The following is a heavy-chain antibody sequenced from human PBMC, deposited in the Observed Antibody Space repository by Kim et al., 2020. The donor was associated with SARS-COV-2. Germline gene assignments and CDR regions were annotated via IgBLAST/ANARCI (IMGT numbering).Heavy chain of an antibody. V-gene: IGHV4-39*07. CDR3: ARDRFYSMSAQGGFDY. CDR2: IYSSGST. Sequence: SETLSLTCTVSGGSISSGGYYWGWIRQPPGKGLEWIGCIYSSGSTYYNPSLESRVTISVDTSKNQFSLKLSSVTAADTAVFYCARDRFYSMSAQGGFDYWGQGTLVTVSS. D-gene: IGHD6-13*01. CDR1: GGSISSGGYY. J-gene: IGHJ4*02.